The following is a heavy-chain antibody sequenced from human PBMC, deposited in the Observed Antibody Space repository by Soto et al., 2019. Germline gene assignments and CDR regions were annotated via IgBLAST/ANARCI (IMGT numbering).Heavy chain of an antibody. CDR2: IYYSGST. CDR1: GGSISSSSYY. CDR3: ARHLASSSWYAGHYYYYYMDV. V-gene: IGHV4-39*01. J-gene: IGHJ6*03. D-gene: IGHD6-13*01. Sequence: QLLESGPGLVKPSETLSLTCTVSGGSISSSSYYWGWIRQPPGKGLEWIGSIYYSGSTYYNPSLKSRVTISVDTSKNQFSLKLSSVTAADTAVYYCARHLASSSWYAGHYYYYYMDVWGKGTTVTVSS.